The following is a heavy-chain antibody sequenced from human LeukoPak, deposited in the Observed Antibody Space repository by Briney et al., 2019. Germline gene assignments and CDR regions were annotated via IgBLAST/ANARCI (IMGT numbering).Heavy chain of an antibody. CDR3: ARHRRRSWYESYYYYYGMDV. J-gene: IGHJ6*02. V-gene: IGHV4-34*01. D-gene: IGHD6-13*01. CDR2: INHSGST. CDR1: GGSISSGGYS. Sequence: PSETLSLTCAVSGGSISSGGYSWSWIRQPPGKGLEWIGEINHSGSTNYNPSLKSRVTISVDTSKNQFSLKLSSVTAADTAVYYCARHRRRSWYESYYYYYGMDVWGQGTTVTVSS.